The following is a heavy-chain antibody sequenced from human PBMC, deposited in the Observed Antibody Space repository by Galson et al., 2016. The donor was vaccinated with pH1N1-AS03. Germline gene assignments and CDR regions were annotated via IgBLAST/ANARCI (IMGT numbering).Heavy chain of an antibody. Sequence: SLRLSCAASGFPFSNSGMHWVRQAPGKGLEWVALIWYDGSSQYYTDSMKGRFTISRDNSENTLYLQMNSLRPEDTAVYYCVVWHSSAVRWGFDYWGQGTLVTVSS. J-gene: IGHJ4*02. D-gene: IGHD3-22*01. CDR2: IWYDGSSQ. V-gene: IGHV3-33*01. CDR3: VVWHSSAVRWGFDY. CDR1: GFPFSNSG.